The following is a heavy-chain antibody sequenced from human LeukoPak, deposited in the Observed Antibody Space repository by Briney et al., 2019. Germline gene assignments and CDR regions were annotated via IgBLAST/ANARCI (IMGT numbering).Heavy chain of an antibody. D-gene: IGHD6-19*01. V-gene: IGHV4-61*01. CDR3: AGQWLVRAFDI. J-gene: IGHJ3*02. CDR2: IYYSGST. CDR1: GGSISSGSYY. Sequence: SQTLSLTCTVSGGSISSGSYYWSWIRQPPGKGLEWIGYIYYSGSTNYNPSLKSRVTISVDTSKNQFSLKLSSVTAADTAVYYCAGQWLVRAFDIWGHGTMVTVSS.